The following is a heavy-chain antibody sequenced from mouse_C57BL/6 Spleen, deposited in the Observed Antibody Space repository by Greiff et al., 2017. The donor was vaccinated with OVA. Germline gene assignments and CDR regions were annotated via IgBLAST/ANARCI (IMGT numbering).Heavy chain of an antibody. J-gene: IGHJ4*01. CDR3: ARSPHPYAMDY. Sequence: QVQLQQPGAELVRPGTSVKLSCKASGYTFTSYWMHWVKQRPGQGLEWIGVIDPSDSYTNYNQKFKGKATLTVDTSSSTAYMQLSSLTAEDSAVYYCARSPHPYAMDYWGQGTSVTVSS. CDR2: IDPSDSYT. CDR1: GYTFTSYW. V-gene: IGHV1-59*01.